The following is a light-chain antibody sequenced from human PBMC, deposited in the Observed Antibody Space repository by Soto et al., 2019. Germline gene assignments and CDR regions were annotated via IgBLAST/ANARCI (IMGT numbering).Light chain of an antibody. Sequence: QSALTQPASVSGSPGQSITLSCTGTSSDVGGYKYVSWYQQHPGKVPKLLIYDVTDRPSGVSSRFSGSQSGSTASLTISGLQAEDEADYYCSSYTSSGTYVFGTGTKLTVL. CDR1: SSDVGGYKY. CDR3: SSYTSSGTYV. V-gene: IGLV2-14*01. CDR2: DVT. J-gene: IGLJ1*01.